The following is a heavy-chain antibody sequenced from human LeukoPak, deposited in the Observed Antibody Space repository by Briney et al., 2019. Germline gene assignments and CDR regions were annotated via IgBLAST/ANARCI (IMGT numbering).Heavy chain of an antibody. Sequence: ASVKVSXKASGYTFTSYGISWVRQAPGQGLEWIGWISAYNGNTKYAQKLQGRVTMTTDTSTSTAYMELRSLRSDDTAVYYCARCPFQYDLWSGWDPFFGCWGQGTLVTVSS. CDR2: ISAYNGNT. CDR3: ARCPFQYDLWSGWDPFFGC. CDR1: GYTFTSYG. D-gene: IGHD3-3*01. V-gene: IGHV1-18*01. J-gene: IGHJ4*02.